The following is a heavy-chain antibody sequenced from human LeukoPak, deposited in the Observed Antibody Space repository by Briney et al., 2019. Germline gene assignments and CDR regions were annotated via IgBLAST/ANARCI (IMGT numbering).Heavy chain of an antibody. J-gene: IGHJ5*02. V-gene: IGHV4-59*01. D-gene: IGHD3-10*01. CDR1: GGSISNFY. CDR3: ARVFPSAMVRGVDVGWFDP. Sequence: SETLSLTCSVSGGSISNFYWSWIRQPPGKGLEWIGYSSYIGSTNYNPSLKSRVTISVDTSKNQFSLKLSSVTAADTAVYYCARVFPSAMVRGVDVGWFDPWGQGTLVTVSS. CDR2: SSYIGST.